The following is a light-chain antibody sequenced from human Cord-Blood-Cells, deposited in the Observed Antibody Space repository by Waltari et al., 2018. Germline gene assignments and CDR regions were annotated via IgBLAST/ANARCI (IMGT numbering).Light chain of an antibody. CDR3: QQYNSYSPWT. Sequence: DIQMTQSPSTLSASVGDRVTITCRASQSISSWFAWYQQKPGKAPKLLIYDASSVESGVPSRFSGSGSGTEFTLTISSLQPDDFATYYCQQYNSYSPWTFGQGTKVEIK. J-gene: IGKJ1*01. V-gene: IGKV1-5*01. CDR2: DAS. CDR1: QSISSW.